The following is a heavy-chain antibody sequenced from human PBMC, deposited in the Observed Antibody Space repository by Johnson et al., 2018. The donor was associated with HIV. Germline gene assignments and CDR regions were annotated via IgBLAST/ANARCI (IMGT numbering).Heavy chain of an antibody. CDR1: GLSVSGTY. J-gene: IGHJ3*02. CDR2: LYSDGRT. D-gene: IGHD2-2*01. V-gene: IGHV3-66*04. Sequence: VQLVESGGGLVQPGGSLRLSCATSGLSVSGTYMSWVRQAPGKGLEWVSVLYSDGRTYYADSVKGRFTISRDGSKNTLFLQMNSLRAEDTAVYYCARRCSSSSCSHGAFDIWGQGTVVTVSS. CDR3: ARRCSSSSCSHGAFDI.